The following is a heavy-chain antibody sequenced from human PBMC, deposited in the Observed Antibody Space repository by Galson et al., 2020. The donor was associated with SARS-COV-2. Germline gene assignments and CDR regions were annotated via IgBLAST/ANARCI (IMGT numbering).Heavy chain of an antibody. J-gene: IGHJ3*02. CDR2: IYYSGST. CDR1: GGSVSSGSYY. D-gene: IGHD3-22*01. Sequence: SETLSLTCTVSGGSVSSGSYYWSWNRQPPGKGLEWIGYIYYSGSTNYNPSLKSRVTISVDTSKNQFSLKLSSVTAADTAVYYCARDDSIHAFDIWGQGTMVTVSS. V-gene: IGHV4-61*01. CDR3: ARDDSIHAFDI.